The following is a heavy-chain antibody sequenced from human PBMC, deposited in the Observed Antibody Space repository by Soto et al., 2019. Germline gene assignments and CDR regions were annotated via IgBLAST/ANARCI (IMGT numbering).Heavy chain of an antibody. Sequence: PSETLSLTCTVSGGSISSGGYYWSWIRQHPGKGLEWIGYIYYSGSTYYNPSLNSRVTISVDTSKNQFSLKLSSVTAADTAVYYCASSLGVGPPVTDSSGYYYPGPFDIWGQGTMVTVSS. V-gene: IGHV4-31*03. CDR1: GGSISSGGYY. D-gene: IGHD3-22*01. J-gene: IGHJ3*02. CDR3: ASSLGVGPPVTDSSGYYYPGPFDI. CDR2: IYYSGST.